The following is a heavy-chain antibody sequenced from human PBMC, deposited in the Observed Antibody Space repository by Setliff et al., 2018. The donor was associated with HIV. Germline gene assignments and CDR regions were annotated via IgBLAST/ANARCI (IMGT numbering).Heavy chain of an antibody. V-gene: IGHV4-4*07. CDR3: AREERTSWPRVDY. Sequence: SETLSLTCTVSGGSISSYYWNWIRQPAGRGLECIGRYYTSGITNYNPSLKSRVSISVDTSKNQFSLRLNSVTAADTALYYCAREERTSWPRVDYWGQGALVTVSS. CDR1: GGSISSYY. J-gene: IGHJ4*02. D-gene: IGHD6-13*01. CDR2: YYTSGIT.